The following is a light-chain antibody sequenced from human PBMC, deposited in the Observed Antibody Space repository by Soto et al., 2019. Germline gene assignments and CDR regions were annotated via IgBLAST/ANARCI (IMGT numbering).Light chain of an antibody. V-gene: IGKV2-30*01. J-gene: IGKJ1*01. CDR2: MAS. CDR3: MQGTHWPPT. Sequence: DVVMTQSPVSLPVTLGQPASIFCRSSHSLVYRDGIAYLSWFQQRPGQSPRRLIYMASNRDSGVPDRFSGSGSGTDFTLKINRVEAEDVGVYYCMQGTHWPPTFGRGTRVEIK. CDR1: HSLVYRDGIAY.